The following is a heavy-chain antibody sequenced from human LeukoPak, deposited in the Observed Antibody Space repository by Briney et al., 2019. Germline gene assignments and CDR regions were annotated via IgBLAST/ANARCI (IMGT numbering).Heavy chain of an antibody. CDR1: VFTFSRKW. J-gene: IGHJ4*02. CDR2: IKEHGSEK. CDR3: ARYDFWSGYSFDC. V-gene: IGHV3-7*01. D-gene: IGHD3-3*01. Sequence: GGALRLSCEASVFTFSRKWMSSVRHAPGKGLEWGANIKEHGSEKYYVNSVKGRFTISRDNAKNSQYLQMNSLRAEDTAVYYCARYDFWSGYSFDCWGQGTLVTVSS.